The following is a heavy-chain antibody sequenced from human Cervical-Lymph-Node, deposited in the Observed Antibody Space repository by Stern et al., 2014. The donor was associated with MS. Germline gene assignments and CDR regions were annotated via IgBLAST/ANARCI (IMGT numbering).Heavy chain of an antibody. CDR3: ARGGRMASMFY. D-gene: IGHD5-24*01. Sequence: QVQLQQSGPGLVKPSETLSLTCNASGGSMPDYYWSWIRQPPGKGLEWIGYVYYTGSTIYNPSLMSRVPIFIDKYQSQFSLKVNSVTAADTAVYYCARGGRMASMFYWGQGTLVTVSS. J-gene: IGHJ4*02. CDR1: GGSMPDYY. CDR2: VYYTGST. V-gene: IGHV4-59*01.